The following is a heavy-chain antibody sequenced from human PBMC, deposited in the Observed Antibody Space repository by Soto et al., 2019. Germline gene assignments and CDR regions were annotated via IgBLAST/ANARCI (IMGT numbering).Heavy chain of an antibody. CDR2: ISHYETKK. J-gene: IGHJ1*01. D-gene: IGHD1-26*01. Sequence: QVQLVESGGGVVQPGRSLRLSCAASGFSFSDYGMHWVRQAPGKGLEWVAVISHYETKKYFEDAVKGRFTISRDNSKNTVYLQLNSLRAEDTGVYYCAKDWVGGSNRYQLDKWCQGTKVIVSS. CDR1: GFSFSDYG. CDR3: AKDWVGGSNRYQLDK. V-gene: IGHV3-30*18.